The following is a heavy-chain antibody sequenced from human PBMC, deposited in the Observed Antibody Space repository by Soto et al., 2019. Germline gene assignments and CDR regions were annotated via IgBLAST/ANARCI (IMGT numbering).Heavy chain of an antibody. CDR3: ARGVDDYYDSSGYYLFDY. J-gene: IGHJ4*02. CDR2: MNPNSGNT. Sequence: ASVKVSCKTSGYTFTDYDINWVRQATGQGLEWMGWMNPNSGNTGYAQKFQGRVSMTRNTATSTAYMELSSLRSDDTAIYYCARGVDDYYDSSGYYLFDYWGQGTLVTVSS. D-gene: IGHD3-22*01. V-gene: IGHV1-8*01. CDR1: GYTFTDYD.